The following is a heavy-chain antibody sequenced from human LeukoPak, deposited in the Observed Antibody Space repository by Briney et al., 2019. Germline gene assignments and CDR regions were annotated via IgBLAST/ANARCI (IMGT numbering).Heavy chain of an antibody. J-gene: IGHJ5*02. CDR2: IYPGDSEA. D-gene: IGHD4/OR15-4a*01. V-gene: IGHV5-51*01. Sequence: YWSWIRQPPGKGLEWMGIIYPGDSEARYSPSFQGQVTMSADKSISTAYLHWSSLKASDTAMYYCARRGDVLGWFDPWGQGTLVTVSS. CDR3: ARRGDVLGWFDP. CDR1: YW.